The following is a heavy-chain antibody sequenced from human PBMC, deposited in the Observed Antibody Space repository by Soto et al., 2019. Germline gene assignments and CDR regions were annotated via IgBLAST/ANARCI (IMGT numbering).Heavy chain of an antibody. CDR3: ARDYVWGPPLNNGMDV. CDR2: ISSSGSII. Sequence: PGGSLRLSCAASGFTFSSYEMNWVRQAPGKGLEWVSYISSSGSIIYYADSVKGRFTISRDNAKNSLYLQMNSLRAEDTAVYYCARDYVWGPPLNNGMDVWGQGTTVTVSS. CDR1: GFTFSSYE. J-gene: IGHJ6*02. D-gene: IGHD3-16*01. V-gene: IGHV3-48*03.